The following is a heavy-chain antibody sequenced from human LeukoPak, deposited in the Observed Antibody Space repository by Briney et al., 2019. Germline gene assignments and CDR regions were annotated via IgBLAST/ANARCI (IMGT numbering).Heavy chain of an antibody. CDR3: ARALGYCGGGSCYVDY. J-gene: IGHJ4*02. CDR1: GGSINNYY. Sequence: SETLSLTCTVSGGSINNYYWSWVRQPPGKGLEWIGYIYHSGSTYYNPSLKSRVTISVDRSKNQFSLKLSSVTAADTAVYYCARALGYCGGGSCYVDYWGQGTLVTVSS. CDR2: IYHSGST. V-gene: IGHV4-59*12. D-gene: IGHD2-15*01.